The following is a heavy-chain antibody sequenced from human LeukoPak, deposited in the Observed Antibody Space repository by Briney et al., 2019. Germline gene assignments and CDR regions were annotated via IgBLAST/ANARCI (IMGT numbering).Heavy chain of an antibody. D-gene: IGHD5-12*01. CDR3: VKDYQVGNSPAFGDY. CDR2: LIENGATT. Sequence: GGSLRHSRAPPRYTFSSHAISRVRRAPQKGLEWVSGLIENGATTYYADSVKGRFTISRDNSRNTMYLQMNSLRVEDTAVYYCVKDYQVGNSPAFGDYWGQGTLVTISS. J-gene: IGHJ4*02. V-gene: IGHV3-23*01. CDR1: RYTFSSHA.